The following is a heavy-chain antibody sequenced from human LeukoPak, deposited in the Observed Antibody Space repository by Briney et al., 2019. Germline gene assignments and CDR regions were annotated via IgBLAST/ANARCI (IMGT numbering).Heavy chain of an antibody. D-gene: IGHD2-15*01. J-gene: IGHJ6*03. CDR1: GRSISSTSHS. V-gene: IGHV4-39*07. CDR3: ATIVVVVAATPGDYVDV. CDR2: FYYSGNTY. Sequence: NPSETLSLACTVSGRSISSTSHSWGWIRQPPGKGLERIGSFYYSGNTYYYNPSLKSRVTISVDTSKNQFSLKVNSVTAADTAVYYCATIVVVVAATPGDYVDVWGKGTTVTVSS.